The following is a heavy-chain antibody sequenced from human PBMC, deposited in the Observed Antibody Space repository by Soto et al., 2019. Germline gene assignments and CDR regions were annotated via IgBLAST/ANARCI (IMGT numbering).Heavy chain of an antibody. J-gene: IGHJ4*02. CDR1: GFTFSSYG. D-gene: IGHD3-10*01. Sequence: QVQLVESGGGVVQPGRSLRLSCAASGFTFSSYGRHWVRQAPGKGLEWVAVISYDGSNKYYADSVKGRFTISRDNSKNTLYLQMNSLRAEDTAVYYCAKERWYGADFDYWGQGTLVTVSS. CDR3: AKERWYGADFDY. CDR2: ISYDGSNK. V-gene: IGHV3-30*18.